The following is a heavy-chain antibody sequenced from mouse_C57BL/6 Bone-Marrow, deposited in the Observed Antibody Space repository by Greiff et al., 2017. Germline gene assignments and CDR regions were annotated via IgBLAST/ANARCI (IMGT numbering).Heavy chain of an antibody. J-gene: IGHJ3*01. CDR3: ARGDYSFAY. CDR2: ISSGSSTI. V-gene: IGHV5-17*01. CDR1: GFTFSDYG. Sequence: EVQRVESGGGLVKPGGSLKLSCAASGFTFSDYGMHWVRQAPEKGLEWVGYISSGSSTIYYADTVKGRFTISRDNANNTLFLQMTSLRSEGTAMYYCARGDYSFAYWGQGTLVTVSA. D-gene: IGHD2-4*01.